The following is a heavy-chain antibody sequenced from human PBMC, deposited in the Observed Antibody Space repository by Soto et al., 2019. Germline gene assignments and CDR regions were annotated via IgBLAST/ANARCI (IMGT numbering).Heavy chain of an antibody. CDR2: IRSKAYGGKT. CDR3: TREDYDSSGFYGMDV. J-gene: IGHJ6*02. Sequence: GGSLRLSCTASGFTFGDYAMSWVRQSPGKGLEWVGFIRSKAYGGKTEYAASVKGRFTISRDDSKSIAYLQMNSLKTEDTAVYYCTREDYDSSGFYGMDVWGQGTTVTVSS. V-gene: IGHV3-49*04. D-gene: IGHD3-22*01. CDR1: GFTFGDYA.